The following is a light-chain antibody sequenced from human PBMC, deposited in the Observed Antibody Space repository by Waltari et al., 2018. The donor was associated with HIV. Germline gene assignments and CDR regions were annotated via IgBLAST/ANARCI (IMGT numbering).Light chain of an antibody. CDR3: QSYDALTGV. V-gene: IGLV6-57*02. Sequence: NFMLTQPHSVSGSPGTTITIPCTGSGGRLPPNSVPRYQQRPGSAPTTLIYEDDRRPSGVPDRFSGSIDSSSNTASLTISGLRTEDEADYYCQSYDALTGVFGGGTKLSVL. J-gene: IGLJ3*02. CDR2: EDD. CDR1: GGRLPPNS.